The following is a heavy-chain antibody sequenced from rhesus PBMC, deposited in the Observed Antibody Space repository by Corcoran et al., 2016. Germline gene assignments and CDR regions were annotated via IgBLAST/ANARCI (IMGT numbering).Heavy chain of an antibody. D-gene: IGHD3-9*01. CDR1: GGSIRSHS. CDR2: ISGSGGRT. Sequence: QLQLQASGPGLVKPSETLSLTCAFSGGSIRSHSCSWIRQPPGKGLEGFGRISGSGGRTDYKPSKNQFYRNVSSVTAADTAVYYCARGGYYEDEYGYYYNTNYFDYWGQGVLVTVSS. J-gene: IGHJ4*01. V-gene: IGHV4-173*01. CDR3: ARGGYYEDEYGYYYNTNYFDY.